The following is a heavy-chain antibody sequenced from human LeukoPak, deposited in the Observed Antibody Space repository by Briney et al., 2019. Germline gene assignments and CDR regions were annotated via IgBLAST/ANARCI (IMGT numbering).Heavy chain of an antibody. V-gene: IGHV3-21*01. D-gene: IGHD5-18*01. Sequence: GVSLTLSCAAAGFTFNSYSMNWLRQAPGKGREGISSISSSSSYIYYADSVKGRFTISRDNAKNSLYLQMNSLRAEDTAVYYCARDLYSYGFYAFDIWGQGTMVTVSS. J-gene: IGHJ3*02. CDR1: GFTFNSYS. CDR2: ISSSSSYI. CDR3: ARDLYSYGFYAFDI.